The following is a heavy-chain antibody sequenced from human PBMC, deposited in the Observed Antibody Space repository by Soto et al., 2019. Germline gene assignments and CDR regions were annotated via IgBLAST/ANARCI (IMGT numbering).Heavy chain of an antibody. CDR1: GFTFTSSA. D-gene: IGHD4-4*01. J-gene: IGHJ6*02. Sequence: SVKVSCKASGFTFTSSAVQWVRQARGQRLEWIGWIVVGSGNTNYAQKFQERVTITRDMSTSTAYMELSSLRSEDTAVYYCAAGDTVTFYYYGMDVWGQGTTVTVSS. V-gene: IGHV1-58*01. CDR3: AAGDTVTFYYYGMDV. CDR2: IVVGSGNT.